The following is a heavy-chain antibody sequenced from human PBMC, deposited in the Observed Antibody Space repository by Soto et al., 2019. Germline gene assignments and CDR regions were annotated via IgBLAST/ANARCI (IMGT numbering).Heavy chain of an antibody. J-gene: IGHJ6*02. CDR1: GFTFNTYA. CDR2: ISHDGTYK. Sequence: GGSLRLSCAASGFTFNTYAMHWVCQAPGKGLEWVALISHDGTYKYYADSVKGRFTISRDNSKDTLYLQMNSLKTEDTAVYYCAKDYDFWSGYLFRGMDVWGQGTTVTVSS. CDR3: AKDYDFWSGYLFRGMDV. D-gene: IGHD3-3*01. V-gene: IGHV3-30*18.